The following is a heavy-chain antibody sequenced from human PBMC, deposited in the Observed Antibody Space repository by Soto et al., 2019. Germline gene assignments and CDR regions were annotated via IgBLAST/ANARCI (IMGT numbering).Heavy chain of an antibody. J-gene: IGHJ6*02. CDR2: ISAYNGNT. CDR3: ARDSFNYYGSGSYSPLNYYYYYGMDV. Sequence: ASVKVSCKASGYTFTSYGISWVRQAPGQGLEWMGWISAYNGNTNYAQKLQGRVTMTTDTSTSTAYMELRSLRSDDTAVYYCARDSFNYYGSGSYSPLNYYYYYGMDVWGQGTTVTVSS. V-gene: IGHV1-18*01. CDR1: GYTFTSYG. D-gene: IGHD3-10*01.